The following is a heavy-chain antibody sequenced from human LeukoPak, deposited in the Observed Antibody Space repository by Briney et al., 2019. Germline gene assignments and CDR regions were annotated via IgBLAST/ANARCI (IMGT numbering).Heavy chain of an antibody. D-gene: IGHD3-16*01. CDR3: AKSGVYLWDY. CDR1: GGSISTNNW. CDR2: IYHTGST. Sequence: SETLSLTCAVSGGSISTNNWWSWVRQPPGKGLEWIGEIYHTGSTNYSPSLRSRVTMSIDKSNNQFSLNLNSVTAADTAVYYWAKSGVYLWDYWGQGTLVTVSS. V-gene: IGHV4-4*02. J-gene: IGHJ4*02.